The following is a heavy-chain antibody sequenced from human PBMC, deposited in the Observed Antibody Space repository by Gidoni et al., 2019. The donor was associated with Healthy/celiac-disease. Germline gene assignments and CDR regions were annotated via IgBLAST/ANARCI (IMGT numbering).Heavy chain of an antibody. CDR1: GGTFRSYA. D-gene: IGHD3-16*02. CDR3: ARGKDDYVWGSYRPKTFDY. J-gene: IGHJ4*02. V-gene: IGHV1-69*01. CDR2: IIPIFGTA. Sequence: QVQLVQSGAEVTKPGSSVKVSCKASGGTFRSYAIRWVRQAPGQGLEWMGGIIPIFGTANYAQKFQGRVTITADESTSTAYMELSSLRSEDTAVYYCARGKDDYVWGSYRPKTFDYWGQGTLVTVSS.